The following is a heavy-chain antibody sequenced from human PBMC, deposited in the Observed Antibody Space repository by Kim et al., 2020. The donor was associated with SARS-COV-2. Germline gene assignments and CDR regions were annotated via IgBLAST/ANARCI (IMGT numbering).Heavy chain of an antibody. CDR2: IYYSGST. CDR3: ARVGYYDSSGPDY. Sequence: SETLSLTCTVSGYSISSGYYWGWIRQPPGKGLDWIGSIYYSGSTYYSPSLKSRVTISVDTSKNQFSLKLSSVTAADTAVYYCARVGYYDSSGPDYWGQGT. V-gene: IGHV4-38-2*02. J-gene: IGHJ4*02. D-gene: IGHD3-22*01. CDR1: GYSISSGYY.